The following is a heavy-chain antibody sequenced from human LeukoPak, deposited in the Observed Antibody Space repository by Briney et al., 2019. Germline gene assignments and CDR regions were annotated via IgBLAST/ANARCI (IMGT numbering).Heavy chain of an antibody. V-gene: IGHV3-23*01. CDR2: ISDRGGRT. CDR3: AKRGVVIRVILVGFHKEAYYFDS. Sequence: GGSLRLSCAVSGITLSNYGMSWLRQAPGKGLEWVAGISDRGGRTNYADSVKGRFTISRDNPRNTLYLQMNSLSAEDTAVYFCAKRGVVIRVILVGFHKEAYYFDSWGQGALVTVSS. J-gene: IGHJ4*02. CDR1: GITLSNYG. D-gene: IGHD3-22*01.